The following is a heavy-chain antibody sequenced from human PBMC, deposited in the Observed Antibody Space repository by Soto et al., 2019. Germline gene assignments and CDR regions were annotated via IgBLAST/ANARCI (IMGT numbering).Heavy chain of an antibody. CDR2: IIPIFGTA. J-gene: IGHJ6*02. CDR1: GGTFSSYA. Sequence: SVKVSCKASGGTFSSYAISWVRQAPGQGLEWMGGIIPIFGTANYAQKFQGRVTITADESTSTAYMELSSLRSEDTAVYYCARSFSRGGYYYYGMDVWGHGTTVTVSS. V-gene: IGHV1-69*13. CDR3: ARSFSRGGYYYYGMDV. D-gene: IGHD3-10*01.